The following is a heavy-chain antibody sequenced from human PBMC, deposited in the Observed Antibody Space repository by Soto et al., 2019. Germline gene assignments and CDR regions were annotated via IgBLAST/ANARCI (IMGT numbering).Heavy chain of an antibody. CDR2: IYYSGST. CDR3: ARDRIRDGVYMDV. D-gene: IGHD3-10*01. Sequence: SETLSLTCTVSGGSISSGGYYWSWIRQHPGKGLEWIGYIYYSGSTYYNPSLKSRVTISVDTSKNQFSLKLSSVTAADTAVYYCARDRIRDGVYMDVWGKGTTVTVSS. J-gene: IGHJ6*03. V-gene: IGHV4-31*03. CDR1: GGSISSGGYY.